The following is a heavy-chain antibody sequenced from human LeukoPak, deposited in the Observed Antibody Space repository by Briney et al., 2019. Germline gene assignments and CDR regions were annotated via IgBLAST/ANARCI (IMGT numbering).Heavy chain of an antibody. D-gene: IGHD1/OR15-1a*01. CDR1: GGSISSGGYY. CDR2: IYYSGST. J-gene: IGHJ6*02. Sequence: TLSLTCTVSGGSISSGGYYWSWIRQHPGKGLEWIGYIYYSGSTYYNPSLKSRVTISVDTSKDQFSLKLSSVTAADTAVYYCAGGTTTYYYYYGMDVSGQGTTVPVSS. CDR3: AGGTTTYYYYYGMDV. V-gene: IGHV4-31*03.